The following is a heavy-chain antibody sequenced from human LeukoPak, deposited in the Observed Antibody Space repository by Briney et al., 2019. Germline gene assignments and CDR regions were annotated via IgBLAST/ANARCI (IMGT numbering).Heavy chain of an antibody. D-gene: IGHD2-2*01. CDR3: ARVDCSSTSCFLVY. CDR2: INLSAGGT. CDR1: GFTFDDYG. J-gene: IGHJ4*02. V-gene: IGHV3-20*04. Sequence: GGSLRLSCTASGFTFDDYGMSWVRQAPGKGLEWVSGINLSAGGTGYADSVKSRFTISRDNAKNSLYLQMNSLRAEDTALYYCARVDCSSTSCFLVYWGQGTRVTVSS.